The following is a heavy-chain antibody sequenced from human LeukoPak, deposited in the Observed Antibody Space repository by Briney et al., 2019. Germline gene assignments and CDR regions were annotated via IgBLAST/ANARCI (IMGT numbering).Heavy chain of an antibody. CDR2: IYYSGST. CDR3: ARFCSGGRCPDY. J-gene: IGHJ4*02. D-gene: IGHD2-15*01. CDR1: GGSISSYY. Sequence: SETLSLTCTVSGGSISSYYWTWIRLPPGKGLEWIGYIYYSGSTNYNPSLKSRVPISVDTSKNQFSLKLSSVTAADTAVYYCARFCSGGRCPDYWGQGTLVTVSS. V-gene: IGHV4-59*01.